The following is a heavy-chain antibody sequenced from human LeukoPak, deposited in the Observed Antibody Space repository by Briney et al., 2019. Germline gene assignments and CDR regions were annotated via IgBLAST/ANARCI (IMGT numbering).Heavy chain of an antibody. V-gene: IGHV3-30*09. J-gene: IGHJ5*02. D-gene: IGHD1-26*01. Sequence: PGGSLRLSCAASGFTFSSYAMHWVRQAPGKGLEWVAVISYDGSNKYYADSVKGRFAISRDNAKNSLYLQMNSLRAEDTAVYYCARDLPLNIVGAGLRSAWGQGTLVTVSS. CDR2: ISYDGSNK. CDR1: GFTFSSYA. CDR3: ARDLPLNIVGAGLRSA.